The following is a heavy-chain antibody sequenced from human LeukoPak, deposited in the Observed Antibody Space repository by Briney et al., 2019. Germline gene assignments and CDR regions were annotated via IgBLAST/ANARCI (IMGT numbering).Heavy chain of an antibody. CDR1: GYTFTGYY. Sequence: ASVKVSCKASGYTFTGYYMHWVRQAPGQGLEWMGWINPNSGGTNYAQKFQGGVTMTRDTSISTAYMELSRLRSDDTAAYYCARVGDSYGFYWGQGTLVTVSS. V-gene: IGHV1-2*02. J-gene: IGHJ4*02. D-gene: IGHD5-18*01. CDR2: INPNSGGT. CDR3: ARVGDSYGFY.